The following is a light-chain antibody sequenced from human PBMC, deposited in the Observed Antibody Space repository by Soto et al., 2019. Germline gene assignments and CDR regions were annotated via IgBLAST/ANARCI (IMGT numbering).Light chain of an antibody. J-gene: IGLJ2*01. Sequence: QSALTQPRSVSGSPGQSVTISCTGTSSDVGGYNYVSWYQQHPGKAPKLMIYDVSKRPSGVPDRFSGSKSGNTPFLTISGLQAEDEADYYCCSYAGSVVFGGGTKVTVL. CDR3: CSYAGSVV. CDR2: DVS. CDR1: SSDVGGYNY. V-gene: IGLV2-11*01.